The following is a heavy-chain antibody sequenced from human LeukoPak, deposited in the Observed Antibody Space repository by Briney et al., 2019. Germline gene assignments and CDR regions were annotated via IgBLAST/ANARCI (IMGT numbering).Heavy chain of an antibody. V-gene: IGHV3-23*01. Sequence: GGSLRLSCAASGFTFSIYAVNWVRQAPGEGLEWVSTIGNSEDTHYADSVKGRFTISRDNSKNTLYLQMNSLRAEDTAVYYCARDAYRDYYDSDGYYYVGMDVWGQGTTVTVSS. CDR1: GFTFSIYA. J-gene: IGHJ6*02. CDR3: ARDAYRDYYDSDGYYYVGMDV. D-gene: IGHD3-22*01. CDR2: IGNSEDT.